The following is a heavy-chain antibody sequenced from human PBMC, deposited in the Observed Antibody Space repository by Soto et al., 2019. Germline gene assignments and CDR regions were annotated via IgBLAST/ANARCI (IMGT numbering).Heavy chain of an antibody. CDR1: GFTFSSYS. CDR2: ITRGSSAI. V-gene: IGHV3-48*02. D-gene: IGHD7-27*01. Sequence: EVQLVESGGDLVQPGGSLRLSCAASGFTFSSYSMNWVRQAPGKGLEWISYITRGSSAIRYADSVQGRFTISRDNAKNSLYLQMNSLKDEDTAVYYCVRDLNWGFDYWGQGTLVTVSS. CDR3: VRDLNWGFDY. J-gene: IGHJ4*02.